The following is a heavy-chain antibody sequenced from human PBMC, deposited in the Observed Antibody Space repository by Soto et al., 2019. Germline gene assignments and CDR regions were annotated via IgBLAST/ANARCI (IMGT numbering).Heavy chain of an antibody. V-gene: IGHV3-33*01. Sequence: GGSLRLSCAASGFTFSSYGMHWVRQAPGKGLEWVAVIWYDGSNKYYADSVKGRFTISRDNSKNTLYLQMNSLRAEDTAVYYCARDIGGEARPAYYYYYGMDVWGQGTTVTVSS. CDR3: ARDIGGEARPAYYYYYGMDV. J-gene: IGHJ6*02. CDR1: GFTFSSYG. D-gene: IGHD6-6*01. CDR2: IWYDGSNK.